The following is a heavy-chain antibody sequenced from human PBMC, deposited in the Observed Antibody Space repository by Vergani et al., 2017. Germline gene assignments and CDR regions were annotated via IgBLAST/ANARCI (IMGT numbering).Heavy chain of an antibody. CDR3: ARERGAVAGRAPFDY. Sequence: QVQLVQSGSELKKPGASVKVSCKASGYTFTGYYMHWVRQAPGQGLEWMGWINPNSGGTNYAQKFQGRVTMTRDTSISTAYMELSRLRSDDTAVYYCARERGAVAGRAPFDYWGQGTLVTVSS. CDR2: INPNSGGT. CDR1: GYTFTGYY. V-gene: IGHV1-2*02. D-gene: IGHD6-19*01. J-gene: IGHJ4*02.